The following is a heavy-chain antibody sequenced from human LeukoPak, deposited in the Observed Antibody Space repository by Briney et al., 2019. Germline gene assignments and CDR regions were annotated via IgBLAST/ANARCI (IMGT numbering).Heavy chain of an antibody. Sequence: PSETLSLTCTVSGGSISSYYWSWIRQPPGKGLKWIGHIYYSGRTNFNPSLKSRVTVSVDTSKNQFSLKLSSVTAADTAVYYCATTGELLGVQYFDYWGQGALVTVSS. V-gene: IGHV4-59*01. CDR2: IYYSGRT. J-gene: IGHJ4*02. CDR3: ATTGELLGVQYFDY. CDR1: GGSISSYY. D-gene: IGHD1-26*01.